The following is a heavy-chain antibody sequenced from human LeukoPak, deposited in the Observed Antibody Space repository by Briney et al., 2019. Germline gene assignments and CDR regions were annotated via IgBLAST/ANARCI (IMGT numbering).Heavy chain of an antibody. CDR2: VYPGDSDT. D-gene: IGHD5-18*01. CDR1: GFRFTAYW. Sequence: GESLQISCMASGFRFTAYWIGWVRPMPGKGLEGMGNVYPGDSDTRYSPSFQGHVTLSPDNSTSPAYLQWSSLKASDTAIYYCARHLGTGGYTFGLDPWGQGTLVTVSS. CDR3: ARHLGTGGYTFGLDP. V-gene: IGHV5-51*01. J-gene: IGHJ5*02.